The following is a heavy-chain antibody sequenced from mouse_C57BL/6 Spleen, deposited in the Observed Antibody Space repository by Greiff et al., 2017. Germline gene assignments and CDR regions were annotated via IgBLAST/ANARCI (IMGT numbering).Heavy chain of an antibody. Sequence: QVQLQQPGAELVRPGSSVKLSCKASGYTFTSYWMDWVKQRPGQGLEWIGNIYPSDSETHYNQKFKDKATLTVDKSSSTAYMQLSSLTSEDSAVYYCARDNYGYAMDYWGQGTPVTVAS. CDR1: GYTFTSYW. D-gene: IGHD2-12*01. J-gene: IGHJ4*01. CDR2: IYPSDSET. CDR3: ARDNYGYAMDY. V-gene: IGHV1-61*01.